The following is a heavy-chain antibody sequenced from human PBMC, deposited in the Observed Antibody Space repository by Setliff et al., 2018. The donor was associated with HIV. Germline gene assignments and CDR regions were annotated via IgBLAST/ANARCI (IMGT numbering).Heavy chain of an antibody. CDR2: VSYTGTT. J-gene: IGHJ4*02. CDR1: YDTISTADYY. Sequence: PSETLSLTCTASYDTISTADYYWSWIRQPPGKGLEWIGFVSYTGTTRYSPSLKSRITISIDTSKNQFSLQLTSVTADDTGIYYCARGPPFAYWGQGLLVTVSS. CDR3: ARGPPFAY. V-gene: IGHV4-30-4*01.